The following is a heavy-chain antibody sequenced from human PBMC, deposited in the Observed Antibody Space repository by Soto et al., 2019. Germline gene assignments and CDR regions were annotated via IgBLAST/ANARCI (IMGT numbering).Heavy chain of an antibody. D-gene: IGHD3-10*01. CDR2: INPNSGGT. CDR3: ATPLWFGETAFDI. V-gene: IGHV1-2*02. Sequence: GASVKVSCKASGYTFTGYYMHWVRQAPGQGLEWMGWINPNSGGTNYAQKFQGRVTMTRDTSISTAYMELSRLKSDDTAVYYCATPLWFGETAFDIWGQGTMVTVSS. J-gene: IGHJ3*02. CDR1: GYTFTGYY.